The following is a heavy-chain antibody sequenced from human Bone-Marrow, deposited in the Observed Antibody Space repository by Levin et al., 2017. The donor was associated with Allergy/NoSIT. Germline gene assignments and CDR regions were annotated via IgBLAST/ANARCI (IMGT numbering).Heavy chain of an antibody. Sequence: GESLKISCAASGFTFSGSAMHWVRQASGKGLEWVGRIRSKANSYATAYAASVKGRFTISRDDSKNTAYLQMNSLKTEDTAVYYCTRPYYYDSSGYYWGQGTLVTVSS. J-gene: IGHJ4*02. CDR1: GFTFSGSA. CDR3: TRPYYYDSSGYY. D-gene: IGHD3-22*01. CDR2: IRSKANSYAT. V-gene: IGHV3-73*01.